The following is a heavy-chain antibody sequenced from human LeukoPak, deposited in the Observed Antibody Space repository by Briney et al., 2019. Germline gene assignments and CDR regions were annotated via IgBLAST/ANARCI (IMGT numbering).Heavy chain of an antibody. CDR2: INAGNGNT. CDR1: GYTFTSYA. D-gene: IGHD3-10*01. V-gene: IGHV1-3*03. J-gene: IGHJ3*02. CDR3: ARVSYYGSGSYNHDAFDI. Sequence: ASVKVSCKASGYTFTSYAMHWVRQAPGQRLEWMGWINAGNGNTKYSQEFQGRVTITRDTSASTAYMELSSLRSEDMAVYYCARVSYYGSGSYNHDAFDIWGQGTMVTVSS.